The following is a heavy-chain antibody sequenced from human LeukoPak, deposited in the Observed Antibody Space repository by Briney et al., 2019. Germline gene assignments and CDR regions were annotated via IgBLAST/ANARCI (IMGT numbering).Heavy chain of an antibody. CDR1: GGSFSGYY. Sequence: SETLSLTCAVYGGSFSGYYWSWIRQPPGKGLEWIGEINHSGSTNYNPSLKSRVTISVDTSKNQFSLKLSSVTAADTAVYYCAISGYCSGGSCLRWFDPWGQGTLVTVSS. J-gene: IGHJ5*02. CDR2: INHSGST. D-gene: IGHD2-15*01. CDR3: AISGYCSGGSCLRWFDP. V-gene: IGHV4-34*01.